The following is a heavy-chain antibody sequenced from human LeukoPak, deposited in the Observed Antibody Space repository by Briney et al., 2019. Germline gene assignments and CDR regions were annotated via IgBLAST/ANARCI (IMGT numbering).Heavy chain of an antibody. CDR1: GGSISSGSYY. CDR2: MYTSGRT. J-gene: IGHJ6*03. D-gene: IGHD2-2*01. V-gene: IGHV4-61*02. Sequence: PSETLSLTCTVSGGSISSGSYYWRWLRQPAGKGLEWVGRMYTSGRTNYNPSLKSRVTISVDTSKNQFSLKLSSVTAADTAVYYCASSHHRYCSSTSCYYYYYMDVWGKGTTVTVSS. CDR3: ASSHHRYCSSTSCYYYYYMDV.